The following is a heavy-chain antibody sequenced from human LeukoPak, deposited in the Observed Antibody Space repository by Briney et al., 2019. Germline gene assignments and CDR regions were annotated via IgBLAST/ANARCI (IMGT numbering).Heavy chain of an antibody. Sequence: PGGSLRLSCAASGFTFSSYWMTWVRQAPGKGLEWVATIKEDGNQIYYVDSVRGRFTISRDNANNSLYLQMNSLRAEDTAVYYCARTPTGYSSSWYLPFDYWGQGTLVTVSS. D-gene: IGHD6-13*01. V-gene: IGHV3-7*05. CDR3: ARTPTGYSSSWYLPFDY. CDR1: GFTFSSYW. CDR2: IKEDGNQI. J-gene: IGHJ4*02.